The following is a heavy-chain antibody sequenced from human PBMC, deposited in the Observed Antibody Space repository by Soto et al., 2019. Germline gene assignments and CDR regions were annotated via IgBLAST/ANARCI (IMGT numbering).Heavy chain of an antibody. CDR2: ISWNSGSI. CDR1: GFTFNDYA. J-gene: IGHJ6*02. Sequence: VQLLESGGDLVQPGGSLRLSCVASGFTFNDYAMHWVRQPPGKGLEWVSGISWNSGSIGYADSVKGRFTVSRDNTKNSLYLQMNSLRGEDTALYYCAKGLRSPCSSMSCNYYYYYDGMDVWGRGTTVTVSS. CDR3: AKGLRSPCSSMSCNYYYYYDGMDV. D-gene: IGHD2-2*01. V-gene: IGHV3-9*01.